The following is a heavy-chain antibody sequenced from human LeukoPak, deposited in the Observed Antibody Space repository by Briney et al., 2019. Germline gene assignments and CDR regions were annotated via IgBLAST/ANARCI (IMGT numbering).Heavy chain of an antibody. Sequence: SETLSLTCTVSGGSLSSGSYYWGWIRQPPGKGREWIGSIYYSGSIYFSGSSDYNPSLKSRVTISVDMSKNQFSLKLSSVTAADTAVYYCARSADTAMEYYFDYWGQGTLVTVSS. D-gene: IGHD5-18*01. J-gene: IGHJ4*02. CDR3: ARSADTAMEYYFDY. CDR2: IYFSGSS. V-gene: IGHV4-39*07. CDR1: GGSLSSGSYY.